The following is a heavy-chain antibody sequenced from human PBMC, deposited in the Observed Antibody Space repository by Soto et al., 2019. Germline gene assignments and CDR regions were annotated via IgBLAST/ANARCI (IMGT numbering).Heavy chain of an antibody. CDR1: GFTFSSYA. Sequence: QVQLVESGGGVVQPGRSLRLSCAASGFTFSSYAMHWVRQAPGKGLEWVAVISYDGSNKYYADSVKGRFTISRDNSKNTLYLQMNSLRAEDTAVYYCAREKLRIAAGGHFDLWGRGSLVTVSS. J-gene: IGHJ2*01. D-gene: IGHD6-13*01. CDR3: AREKLRIAAGGHFDL. V-gene: IGHV3-30-3*01. CDR2: ISYDGSNK.